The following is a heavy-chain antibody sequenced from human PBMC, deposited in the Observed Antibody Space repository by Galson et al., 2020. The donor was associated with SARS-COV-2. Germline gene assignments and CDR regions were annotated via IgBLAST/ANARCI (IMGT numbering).Heavy chain of an antibody. J-gene: IGHJ4*02. D-gene: IGHD3-3*01. CDR3: ARDLAYDFWGGYSH. V-gene: IGHV3-7*01. CDR2: IKQDGSEK. Sequence: GESLKISCSASGFTFSKYWMNWVRQAPGKGLEWVANIKQDGSEKYYVDSVKGRFTISRDNAKNSLSLQMNSLRPEDTAVYYCARDLAYDFWGGYSHWGQGTLVTVSS. CDR1: GFTFSKYW.